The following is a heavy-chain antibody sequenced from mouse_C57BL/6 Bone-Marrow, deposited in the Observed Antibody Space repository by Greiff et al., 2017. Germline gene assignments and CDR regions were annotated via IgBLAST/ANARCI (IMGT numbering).Heavy chain of an antibody. D-gene: IGHD2-4*01. CDR3: ARMGTMTYFDY. V-gene: IGHV2-2*01. Sequence: QVQLQQSGPGLVQPSQSLSITCTVSGFSLTSYGVHWVRQSPGKDLEWLGGIWSGGSTDYNAAFISRLSISKDNSKSQVFFKMNSLQADDTAIYYCARMGTMTYFDYWGQGTTLTVSS. J-gene: IGHJ2*01. CDR1: GFSLTSYG. CDR2: IWSGGST.